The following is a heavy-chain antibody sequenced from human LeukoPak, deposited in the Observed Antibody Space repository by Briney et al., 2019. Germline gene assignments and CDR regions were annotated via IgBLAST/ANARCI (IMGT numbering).Heavy chain of an antibody. CDR1: GYTFTSYG. CDR2: ISAYNGNT. D-gene: IGHD1-1*01. J-gene: IGHJ5*02. Sequence: ASVKVSCTASGYTFTSYGISWVRQAPGQGLEWMGWISAYNGNTNYAQKFQGRVTMTTDRSTSTAYMELRSLRSDDTAVYYCARAPERLGWFDPWGQGTLVPVSS. CDR3: ARAPERLGWFDP. V-gene: IGHV1-18*01.